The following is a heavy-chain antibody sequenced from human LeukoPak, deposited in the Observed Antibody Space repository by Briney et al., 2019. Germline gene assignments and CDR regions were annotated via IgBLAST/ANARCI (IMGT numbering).Heavy chain of an antibody. J-gene: IGHJ6*03. CDR3: ARVRGGGDYVYYYYYMDV. V-gene: IGHV3-11*04. CDR2: ISSSGSTI. Sequence: GGSLRLSCAASGFTFSDYYMSWIRQAPGKGLEWVSYISSSGSTIYYADSVKGRFTISRDNAKNSLYLQMNSLRAEDTAVYYCARVRGGGDYVYYYYYMDVWGKGTTVTVSS. D-gene: IGHD4-17*01. CDR1: GFTFSDYY.